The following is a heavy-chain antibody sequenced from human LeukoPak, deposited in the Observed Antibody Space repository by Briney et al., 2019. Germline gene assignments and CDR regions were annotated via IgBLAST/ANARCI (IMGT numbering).Heavy chain of an antibody. J-gene: IGHJ4*02. Sequence: GASVKVSCTASGYTFTSYDINWVRQATGQGLEWMGWMNPNSGNTGYAQKFQGRVTMTRDTSTSTVYMELSSLRSEDTAVYYCARSAPHHYYGSGSVLDYWGQGTLVTVSS. CDR1: GYTFTSYD. CDR3: ARSAPHHYYGSGSVLDY. D-gene: IGHD3-10*01. CDR2: MNPNSGNT. V-gene: IGHV1-8*01.